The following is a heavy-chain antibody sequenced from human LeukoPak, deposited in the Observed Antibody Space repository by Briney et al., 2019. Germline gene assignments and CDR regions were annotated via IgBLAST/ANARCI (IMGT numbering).Heavy chain of an antibody. V-gene: IGHV4-4*02. CDR3: ARHPKSYGDYRLDY. D-gene: IGHD4-17*01. J-gene: IGHJ4*02. Sequence: SETLSLTCAVSGGSISSSNWWSWVRQPPGKGLEWIGEIYHSGSTNYNPSLKSRVTISVDKSKNQFSLKLSSVTAADTAVYYCARHPKSYGDYRLDYWGQGTLVTVSS. CDR2: IYHSGST. CDR1: GGSISSSNW.